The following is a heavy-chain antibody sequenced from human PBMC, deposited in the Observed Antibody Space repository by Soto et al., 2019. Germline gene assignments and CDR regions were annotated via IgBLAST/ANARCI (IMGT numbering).Heavy chain of an antibody. D-gene: IGHD6-13*01. CDR2: IDWDDDK. V-gene: IGHV2-70*04. CDR3: ARAPYSSSWYGDYFDY. J-gene: IGHJ4*02. Sequence: SGPTLVNPTQTLTLTFTFSGFSLITNLVRVSWIRQPPGKALEWLARIDWDDDKFYSTSLRTRLTISKDTSKNQVVLTMTNMDPVDTATYYCARAPYSSSWYGDYFDYWGQGALVTV. CDR1: GFSLITNLVR.